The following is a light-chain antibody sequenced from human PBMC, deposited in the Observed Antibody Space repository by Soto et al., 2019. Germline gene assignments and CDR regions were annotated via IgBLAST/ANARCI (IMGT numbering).Light chain of an antibody. Sequence: DIQMTQSPSSLSASVGDRVTITCQASHDITSYLNWYQHKPGKAPKLLIYYASILEAGVPSRFSGSGSGKDFTFTISSLQPEDVATYYCQKCDSLPIFGPGTTVDFK. V-gene: IGKV1-33*01. CDR3: QKCDSLPI. CDR2: YAS. J-gene: IGKJ3*01. CDR1: HDITSY.